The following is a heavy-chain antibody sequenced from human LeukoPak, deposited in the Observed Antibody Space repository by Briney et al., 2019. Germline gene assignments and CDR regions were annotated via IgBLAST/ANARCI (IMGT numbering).Heavy chain of an antibody. Sequence: GGSLRLSCVGSGLTFSHYWLHWVRQTPGKGLVWVSRINSDGSIRKYADSVKGRFTISRDNAKNTVYLQMNSLRTEDTAVYYCARQTYNYDGSLFDPWGRGSLVTVSS. CDR1: GLTFSHYW. CDR3: ARQTYNYDGSLFDP. J-gene: IGHJ5*02. CDR2: INSDGSIR. V-gene: IGHV3-74*03. D-gene: IGHD3-22*01.